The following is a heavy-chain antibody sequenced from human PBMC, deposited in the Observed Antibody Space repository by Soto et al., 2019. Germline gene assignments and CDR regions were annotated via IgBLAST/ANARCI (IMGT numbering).Heavy chain of an antibody. CDR3: ARETVGTIDL. J-gene: IGHJ5*02. Sequence: QVQLQESGPGLVKPSQTLSITCTVSGGSISSVGYYWSWIRQHQGQGLEWIGYFYNRASTLYHPSLKSRITMSVDPSQNPFSLKLSSVTVADTAVYFCARETVGTIDLWCQGTLVTVSS. D-gene: IGHD5-12*01. CDR2: FYNRAST. CDR1: GGSISSVGYY. V-gene: IGHV4-31*03.